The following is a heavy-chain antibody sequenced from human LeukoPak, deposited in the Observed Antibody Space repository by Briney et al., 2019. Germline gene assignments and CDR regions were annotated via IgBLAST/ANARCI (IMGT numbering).Heavy chain of an antibody. CDR2: INPNSGGT. D-gene: IGHD2-2*01. CDR1: GYTFTGYY. CDR3: ARVPGYCSSTSCLNFDY. V-gene: IGHV1-2*02. J-gene: IGHJ4*02. Sequence: ASVKVSCKASGYTFTGYYMHWVGQAPGQGLEWMGWINPNSGGTNYAQKFQGRVTMTRDTSISTAYMELSRLRSDDTAVYYCARVPGYCSSTSCLNFDYWGQGTLVTVSS.